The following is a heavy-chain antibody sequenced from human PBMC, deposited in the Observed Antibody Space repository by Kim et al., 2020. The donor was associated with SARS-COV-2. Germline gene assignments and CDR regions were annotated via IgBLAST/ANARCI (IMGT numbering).Heavy chain of an antibody. V-gene: IGHV3-7*03. Sequence: GGSLRLSCAASGFTFRSYWMSWIRQAPGKGLEWVANIKEDGIVRQYVDSVKGRFTISRDNAKNSLYLQMNSLRADDTAVYYCARDGILSYTSSWDYWGQGSLVTVSS. D-gene: IGHD6-13*01. CDR1: GFTFRSYW. CDR2: IKEDGIVR. J-gene: IGHJ4*02. CDR3: ARDGILSYTSSWDY.